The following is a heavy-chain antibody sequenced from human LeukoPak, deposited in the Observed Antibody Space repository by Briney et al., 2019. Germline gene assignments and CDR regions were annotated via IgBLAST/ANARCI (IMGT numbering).Heavy chain of an antibody. Sequence: PSETLSLTCAVPGYSIRSGYYWGWTRPPPGKGREWIGIISRSGTTSCNPSLQSRVAISVDPDKNQLSLKLSSVNATDEAVYYCASPGKYDNSPIDSWGPGTLVTVSS. D-gene: IGHD1-1*01. CDR1: GYSIRSGYY. V-gene: IGHV4-38-2*01. CDR3: ASPGKYDNSPIDS. CDR2: ISRSGTT. J-gene: IGHJ5*01.